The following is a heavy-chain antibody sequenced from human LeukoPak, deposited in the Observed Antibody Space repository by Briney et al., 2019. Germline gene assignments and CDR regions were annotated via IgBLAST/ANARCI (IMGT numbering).Heavy chain of an antibody. J-gene: IGHJ3*01. V-gene: IGHV3-53*01. CDR1: GVTVSTNY. D-gene: IGHD3-22*01. CDR3: LRALRELFDSDSSGYYGDAFDV. Sequence: GGSLRLSCAATGVTVSTNYRSWVRQAPGKGLEWVSVIYSGGTIRYADSVKGRFTISRDNSRDTLHLQMNSLRVDDTAVYYCLRALRELFDSDSSGYYGDAFDVWGQGTVVTVSS. CDR2: IYSGGTI.